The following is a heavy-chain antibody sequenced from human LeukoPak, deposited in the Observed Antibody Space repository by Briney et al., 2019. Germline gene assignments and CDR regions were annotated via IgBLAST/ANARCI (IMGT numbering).Heavy chain of an antibody. CDR1: GGSISSYY. D-gene: IGHD3-10*01. Sequence: SETLSLTCTVSGGSISSYYWSWLRQPPGKGLEWIAYISDIGSTNYNPSLKSRVTMSVDTSKNQFSLKLSSVTAADTAVYYCARDTIMWFGDRMGVYFDYWGQGTLVTVSS. V-gene: IGHV4-59*12. CDR2: ISDIGST. J-gene: IGHJ4*02. CDR3: ARDTIMWFGDRMGVYFDY.